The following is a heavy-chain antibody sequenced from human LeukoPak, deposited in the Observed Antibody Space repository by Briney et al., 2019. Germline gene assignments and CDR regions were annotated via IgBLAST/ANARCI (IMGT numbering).Heavy chain of an antibody. J-gene: IGHJ4*02. CDR2: ISSSGSTI. CDR3: ARDLEMATIFPIFDY. V-gene: IGHV3-48*04. CDR1: GFTFSSYA. D-gene: IGHD5-12*01. Sequence: GGSLRLSCAASGFTFSSYAMSWVRQAPGKGLEWVSYISSSGSTIYYADSVKGRFTISRDNAKNSLYLQMKSLRAEDTAVYYCARDLEMATIFPIFDYWGQGTLVTVSS.